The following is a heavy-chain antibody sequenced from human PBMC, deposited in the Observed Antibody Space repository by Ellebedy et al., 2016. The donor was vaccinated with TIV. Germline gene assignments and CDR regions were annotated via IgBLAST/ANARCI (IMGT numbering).Heavy chain of an antibody. CDR2: IYYSGST. V-gene: IGHV4-39*07. D-gene: IGHD4-23*01. CDR3: ARVDGGLDWFDP. J-gene: IGHJ5*02. Sequence: SETLSLXCTVSGGSISSSSYYWGWIRQPPGKGLEWIGSIYYSGSTYYNPSLKSRVTISVDTSKNQFSLKLSSVTAADTAVYYCARVDGGLDWFDPWGQGTLVTVSS. CDR1: GGSISSSSYY.